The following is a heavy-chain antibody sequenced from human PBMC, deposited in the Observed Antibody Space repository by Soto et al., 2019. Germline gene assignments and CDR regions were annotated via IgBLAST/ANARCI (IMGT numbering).Heavy chain of an antibody. Sequence: EVQLLESGGGLVQPGGSLRLSCAASGFTFSSYAMSWVRQAPGKGLEWVSAISGSGGSTYYADSVKGRFTISRDKSKNTLYLQMNSLRAEDTAVYYCEKIPHSSSWYLDAFDIWGQGTMVTVSS. V-gene: IGHV3-23*01. CDR2: ISGSGGST. CDR3: EKIPHSSSWYLDAFDI. J-gene: IGHJ3*02. CDR1: GFTFSSYA. D-gene: IGHD6-13*01.